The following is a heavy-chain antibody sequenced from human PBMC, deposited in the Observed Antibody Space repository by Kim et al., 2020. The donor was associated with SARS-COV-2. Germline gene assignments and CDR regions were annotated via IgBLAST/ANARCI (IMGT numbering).Heavy chain of an antibody. V-gene: IGHV3-23*01. Sequence: GGSLRLSCAASGFIFDNYAMTWVRQAPGKGLEWVSIVSGSGDTTYYADSVKGRFTISRDNSKNTLSLQMNSLRADDTAIYYCAKADCSSSTCYTKDDWG. D-gene: IGHD2-2*02. CDR1: GFIFDNYA. CDR3: AKADCSSSTCYTKDD. J-gene: IGHJ4*01. CDR2: VSGSGDTT.